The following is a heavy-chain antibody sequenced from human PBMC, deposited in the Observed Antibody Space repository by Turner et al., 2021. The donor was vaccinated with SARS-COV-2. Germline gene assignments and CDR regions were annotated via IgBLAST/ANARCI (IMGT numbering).Heavy chain of an antibody. CDR3: ARDRVQLGPVGMDV. V-gene: IGHV4-4*07. CDR2: IYTSGST. Sequence: QVQLQESGPGLVKPSETLSLTCTVPGGPISSYYWSWIRQPAGKGLEWIGRIYTSGSTNYNPSLKSRVTMSVDTSKNQFSLKLSSVTAADTAVYYCARDRVQLGPVGMDVWGQGTTVTVSS. CDR1: GGPISSYY. D-gene: IGHD6-6*01. J-gene: IGHJ6*02.